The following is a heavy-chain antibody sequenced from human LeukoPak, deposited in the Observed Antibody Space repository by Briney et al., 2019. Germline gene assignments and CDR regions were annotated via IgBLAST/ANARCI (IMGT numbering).Heavy chain of an antibody. J-gene: IGHJ4*02. V-gene: IGHV4-30-2*01. D-gene: IGHD2-15*01. Sequence: SETLSLTCAVSGASISSGGYSWSWIRQPPGKGLEWIGYIYHSGSTYYNPSLKSRVTISVDRSKNQFSLKLSSVTAADTAVYYCASLRWPHYYFDYWGQGTLVTVSS. CDR2: IYHSGST. CDR1: GASISSGGYS. CDR3: ASLRWPHYYFDY.